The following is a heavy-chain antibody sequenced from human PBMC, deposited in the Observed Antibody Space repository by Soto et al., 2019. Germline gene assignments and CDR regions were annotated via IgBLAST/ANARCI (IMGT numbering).Heavy chain of an antibody. D-gene: IGHD1-1*01. Sequence: ASVKVSCKASGYTFTTYGISWVRQAPGQGLEWMGWISPYNGTTKYAEKFQGEMTMTTDTATSTAYMDLRSLRSDDTAVYYCARDGERDTGLNFYYYLHGMDAWGQGTRVTVS. CDR3: ARDGERDTGLNFYYYLHGMDA. CDR2: ISPYNGTT. CDR1: GYTFTTYG. V-gene: IGHV1-18*04. J-gene: IGHJ6*02.